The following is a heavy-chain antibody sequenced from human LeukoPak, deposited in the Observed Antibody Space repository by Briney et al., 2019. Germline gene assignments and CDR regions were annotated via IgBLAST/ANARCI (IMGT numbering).Heavy chain of an antibody. Sequence: GGSLRLSCAASGFTFSSYAMSWVRQAPGKGLEWVSAMSGSGGSTYYADSVKGRFTISRDNSKNTLYLQMNSLRAEDTAVYYCARGSSSWYKNDYWGQGTLVTVSS. J-gene: IGHJ4*02. V-gene: IGHV3-23*01. CDR3: ARGSSSWYKNDY. D-gene: IGHD6-13*01. CDR2: MSGSGGST. CDR1: GFTFSSYA.